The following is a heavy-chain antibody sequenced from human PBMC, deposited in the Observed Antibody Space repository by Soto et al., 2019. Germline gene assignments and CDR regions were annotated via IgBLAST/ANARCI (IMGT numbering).Heavy chain of an antibody. CDR1: GFTFSSST. V-gene: IGHV3-21*01. J-gene: IGHJ4*02. CDR3: ARDLGEVSAI. Sequence: GGSLRLSCVASGFTFSSSTMSWVRQAPGKRLEWVSAISSSSSYIYYADSLKGRFSISRDNAKNSLYLQMHSLRAEDTALYYCARDLGEVSAIRGQGDLVTVSS. D-gene: IGHD3-10*01. CDR2: ISSSSSYI.